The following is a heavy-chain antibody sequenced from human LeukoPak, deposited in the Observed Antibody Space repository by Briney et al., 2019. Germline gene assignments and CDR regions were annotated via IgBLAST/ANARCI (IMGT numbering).Heavy chain of an antibody. CDR2: IYYNGIT. Sequence: SETLSLTCPVPGDSISSGVYSWTWIRQPPGKGLEWFGNIYYNGITYYTPSLKSRVIISVDQPKKQFSLKLSSVTAADTAVYYCAGAVTGYYLSHYYFPYWGRGTLVTVSS. V-gene: IGHV4-30-4*01. D-gene: IGHD3-9*01. J-gene: IGHJ4*02. CDR3: AGAVTGYYLSHYYFPY. CDR1: GDSISSGVYS.